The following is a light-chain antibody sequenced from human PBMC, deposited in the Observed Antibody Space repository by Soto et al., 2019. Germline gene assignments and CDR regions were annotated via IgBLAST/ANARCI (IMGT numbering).Light chain of an antibody. CDR1: LSVSVY. V-gene: IGKV3-11*01. J-gene: IGKJ5*01. CDR2: DAS. CDR3: HKRQYWHPIH. Sequence: EIALTQSPATLSLSPGEGDTLSYRTSLSVSVYLDWYQQTPGQAPRLLISDASNRATGIPARFSGSGSGTDFSLTISSLEPEDLAVYYCHKRQYWHPIHVGKGTRRAIK.